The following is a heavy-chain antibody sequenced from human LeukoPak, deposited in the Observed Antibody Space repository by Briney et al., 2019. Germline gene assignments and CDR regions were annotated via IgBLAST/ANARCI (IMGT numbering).Heavy chain of an antibody. V-gene: IGHV3-21*06. CDR3: ARGHWGQVSFANYQFGMDV. CDR1: GFTFSSYS. D-gene: IGHD3-16*01. Sequence: KAGGSLRLSCAASGFTFSSYSMNWVRQAPGKGLEWVSSISSSSSYIYYADSVMGRFTISRDNSKSTLFLQMNSLRAEDTAVYYCARGHWGQVSFANYQFGMDVWGQGTKVTVS. CDR2: ISSSSSYI. J-gene: IGHJ6*02.